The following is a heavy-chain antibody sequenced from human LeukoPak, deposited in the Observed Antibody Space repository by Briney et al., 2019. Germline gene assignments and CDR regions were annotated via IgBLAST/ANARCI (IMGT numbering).Heavy chain of an antibody. Sequence: ASVKVSCKASGYSFSIYGITWARQAPGQGLEYLGWFSASDGTTNYAQKVQDRVTMTTDTSTSTAYLELRSLRSEDTAVYYCARCGAAVTTHFSHWGQGTLVTVSS. CDR3: ARCGAAVTTHFSH. V-gene: IGHV1-18*01. J-gene: IGHJ4*02. CDR1: GYSFSIYG. D-gene: IGHD4-17*01. CDR2: FSASDGTT.